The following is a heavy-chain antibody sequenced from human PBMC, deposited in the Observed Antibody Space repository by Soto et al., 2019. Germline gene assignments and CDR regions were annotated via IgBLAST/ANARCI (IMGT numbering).Heavy chain of an antibody. CDR1: GYSFTTYW. V-gene: IGHV5-51*01. CDR2: IYPGDSNA. J-gene: IGHJ5*02. Sequence: GESLKISCKGSGYSFTTYWIGWVRQMPGKGLEWMGVIYPGDSNARYSPSFQGQVTISADKSINAAYLQWSSLKASDTAMYYCARQRNSHYDHWGQGTLVTVSS. D-gene: IGHD4-4*01. CDR3: ARQRNSHYDH.